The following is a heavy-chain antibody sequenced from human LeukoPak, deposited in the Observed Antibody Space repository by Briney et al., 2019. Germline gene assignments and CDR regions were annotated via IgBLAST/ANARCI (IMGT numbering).Heavy chain of an antibody. CDR3: AKTVAILLFGEFMYYFDY. V-gene: IGHV3-23*01. Sequence: GGSLRLSCAASGFTFSSYAMSWVRQAPGKGLEWVSAISGSGGSTYYADSVKGRFTISRDNSKNTLYLQMNSLRAEDTAVYYCAKTVAILLFGEFMYYFDYWGQGTLVTVSS. D-gene: IGHD3-10*01. CDR1: GFTFSSYA. J-gene: IGHJ4*02. CDR2: ISGSGGST.